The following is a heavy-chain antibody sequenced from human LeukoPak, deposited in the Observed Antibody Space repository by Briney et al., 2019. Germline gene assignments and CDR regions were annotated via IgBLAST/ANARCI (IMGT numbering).Heavy chain of an antibody. CDR2: INPSGGST. V-gene: IGHV1-46*01. D-gene: IGHD6-19*01. Sequence: GASVKVSCKASGYTFTSYYMHWVRQAPGQGLEWMGIINPSGGSTSYAQKFQGRVTMTRDTSTSTVYMELSRLRSEDTAVYYCAREGSSGWQNQPYYFDYWGQGTLVTVSS. CDR3: AREGSSGWQNQPYYFDY. J-gene: IGHJ4*02. CDR1: GYTFTSYY.